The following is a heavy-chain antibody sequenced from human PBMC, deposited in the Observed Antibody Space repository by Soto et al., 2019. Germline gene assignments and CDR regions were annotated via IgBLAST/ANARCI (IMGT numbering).Heavy chain of an antibody. CDR1: GGSIRSSTSY. V-gene: IGHV4-39*01. Sequence: PSETMSLTCALSGGSIRSSTSYWGWIRQPPGKGLEWIASSSLSGYTYYNPSLKSRVPISVATSRNQFTLKANSLTAPATAAYYCARHPHYYDSSGTLGNWFDPWGQGTLVTVSS. J-gene: IGHJ5*02. D-gene: IGHD3-22*01. CDR3: ARHPHYYDSSGTLGNWFDP. CDR2: SSLSGYT.